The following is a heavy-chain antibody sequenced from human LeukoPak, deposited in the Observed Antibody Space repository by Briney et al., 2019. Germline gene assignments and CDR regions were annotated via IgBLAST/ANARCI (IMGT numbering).Heavy chain of an antibody. D-gene: IGHD2-8*02. CDR2: VYSSGNT. CDR3: ARGGVLLGIDY. J-gene: IGHJ4*02. CDR1: GGSISSGSYY. Sequence: TSETLSLTCTVSGGSISSGSYYWSWIRQPAGKGLEWIGYVYSSGNTNYNPSLKSRVIISVDTSRNQFSLKLSSVTAADTAVYYCARGGVLLGIDYWGQGTLVTVSS. V-gene: IGHV4-61*10.